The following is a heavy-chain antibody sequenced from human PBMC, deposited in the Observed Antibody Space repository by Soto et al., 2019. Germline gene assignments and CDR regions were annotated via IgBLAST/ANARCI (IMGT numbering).Heavy chain of an antibody. CDR3: VRDRVATGGGDY. CDR2: TSTYNVNT. J-gene: IGHJ4*02. D-gene: IGHD5-12*01. CDR1: GYTFIDYG. V-gene: IGHV1-18*01. Sequence: QVQLVQSGTEVKKPGASVKVSCKASGYTFIDYGISWVRQAPGQGLEWMGWTSTYNVNTNYAQKFQGRVSMSTDTPTSTVYGELGSLRSDDRAVYFWVRDRVATGGGDYGGQGTLVAVSS.